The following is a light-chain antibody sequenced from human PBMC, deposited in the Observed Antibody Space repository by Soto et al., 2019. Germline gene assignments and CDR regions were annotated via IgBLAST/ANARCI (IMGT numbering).Light chain of an antibody. CDR2: KAS. J-gene: IGKJ1*01. CDR3: QQYKSYSSWT. CDR1: QTINSW. Sequence: DIQMTQSPSTLSASVGDRVTITCRASQTINSWLAWYQQKPGKAPKLLIYKASYLQSWVPSTFSGSGSGTELTLTINSLQPDDFATYYCQQYKSYSSWTFGQGTKVDIK. V-gene: IGKV1-5*03.